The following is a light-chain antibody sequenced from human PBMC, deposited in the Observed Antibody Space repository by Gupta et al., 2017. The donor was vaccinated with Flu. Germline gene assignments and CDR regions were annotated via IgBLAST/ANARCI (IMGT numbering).Light chain of an antibody. J-gene: IGKJ1*01. CDR1: QGIANF. CDR2: EAS. V-gene: IGKV1-39*02. CDR3: QHRDSVPWT. Sequence: FRSGSAGDSVTITCLASQGIANFLHWYQQNPGDAPKLLIFEASSGNKGVPSRFSGSGSVTDFALSISCRQPEDFAIYYCQHRDSVPWTFGQGTKVE.